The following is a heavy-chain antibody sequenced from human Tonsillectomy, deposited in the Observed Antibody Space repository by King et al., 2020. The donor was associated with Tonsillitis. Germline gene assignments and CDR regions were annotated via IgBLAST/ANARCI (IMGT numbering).Heavy chain of an antibody. J-gene: IGHJ4*02. CDR1: GFTFSYYA. CDR2: LLVDGSNK. D-gene: IGHD3-22*01. Sequence: QLVQSGGGVVQPGGSLRLSCAASGFTFSYYAMHWVRQAPGKGLERGAVLLVDGSNKYYADSVKGRFTISRDNSKNTLYLQMDSLRAEDTAVYYCARIHSSHDSSGYSDYWGQGTLVTASS. V-gene: IGHV3-30*04. CDR3: ARIHSSHDSSGYSDY.